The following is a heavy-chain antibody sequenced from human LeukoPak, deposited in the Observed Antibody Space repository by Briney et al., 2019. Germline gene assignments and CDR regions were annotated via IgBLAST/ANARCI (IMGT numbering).Heavy chain of an antibody. J-gene: IGHJ4*02. D-gene: IGHD2-2*01. CDR1: GFTVSSNY. Sequence: PGGSLRLSCAASGFTVSSNYMSWVRQAPGKGLEWVSIIYSDDSTYYADSVKGRFTISRDTSKNTLYLQMNSLRAEDTAVFYCARALPAASHTSFDYWGQGTLVTVSS. CDR2: IYSDDST. V-gene: IGHV3-66*01. CDR3: ARALPAASHTSFDY.